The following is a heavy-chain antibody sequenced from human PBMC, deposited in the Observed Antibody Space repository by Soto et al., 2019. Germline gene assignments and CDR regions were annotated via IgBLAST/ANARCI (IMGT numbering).Heavy chain of an antibody. Sequence: QVHLVQSGAEVKKPGASVKASCKASGYIFSTYTMHWVRQAPGQRLEWMGWINAANGNTKYSQNFQGRVTISRDTSASSAYLELSSLRSEDTAVYYCARVSFETSGYADYWGQGTLVTVSS. CDR1: GYIFSTYT. V-gene: IGHV1-3*01. CDR3: ARVSFETSGYADY. CDR2: INAANGNT. D-gene: IGHD3-22*01. J-gene: IGHJ4*02.